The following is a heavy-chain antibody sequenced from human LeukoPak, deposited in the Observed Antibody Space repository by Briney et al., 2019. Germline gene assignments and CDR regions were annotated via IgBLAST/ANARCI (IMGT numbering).Heavy chain of an antibody. CDR3: AKDKWVYGGTYYYYYGMGV. CDR2: ISWNSGSI. CDR1: GFTIDDYA. V-gene: IGHV3-9*01. Sequence: GGSLRLSCAASGFTIDDYAMHWVRQAPGKGLEWVSAISWNSGSIDYADSVKGRFTISRDNAKNSLYLQMNSLRVEDTALYYCAKDKWVYGGTYYYYYGMGVWGQGTTVTVSS. D-gene: IGHD1-26*01. J-gene: IGHJ6*02.